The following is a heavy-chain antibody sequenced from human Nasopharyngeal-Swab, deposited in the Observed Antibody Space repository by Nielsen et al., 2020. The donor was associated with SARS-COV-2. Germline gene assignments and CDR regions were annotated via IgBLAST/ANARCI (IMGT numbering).Heavy chain of an antibody. V-gene: IGHV4-61*08. J-gene: IGHJ6*02. CDR2: IYYSGST. Sequence: SETLSLTCTVSGGSISSGGYYWSWIRQHPGKGLEWIGYIYYSGSTNYNPSLKSRVTISVDTSKNQFSLKLSSVTAADTAVYYCARDEYSSGGGGYYYGMDVWGQGTTVTVSS. D-gene: IGHD6-19*01. CDR3: ARDEYSSGGGGYYYGMDV. CDR1: GGSISSGGYY.